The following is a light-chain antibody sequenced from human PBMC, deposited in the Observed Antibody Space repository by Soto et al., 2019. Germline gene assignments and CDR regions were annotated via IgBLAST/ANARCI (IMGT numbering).Light chain of an antibody. V-gene: IGKV1-12*01. CDR3: QQTKSFPLT. CDR2: AAS. CDR1: QDITTW. J-gene: IGKJ4*01. Sequence: DIQMTQSPSSVSVSVGDRVTITCRASQDITTWLTWYQQKPGKAPSLLMYAASNLQSGVPSRFSASGSGTDFSLTISSLQPEDFATYYCQQTKSFPLTFGGGTKVEIK.